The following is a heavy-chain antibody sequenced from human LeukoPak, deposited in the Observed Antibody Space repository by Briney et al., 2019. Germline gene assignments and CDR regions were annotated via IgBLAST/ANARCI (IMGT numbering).Heavy chain of an antibody. J-gene: IGHJ5*02. V-gene: IGHV3-21*01. D-gene: IGHD2-2*01. CDR3: ARADCSSSTCYLRRSWFDP. CDR1: GFSFSGHD. CDR2: ISFSSTYI. Sequence: GGSLRLSCAASGFSFSGHDMNWVRQAPGKGLEWVSSISFSSTYIYYADSVRGRFTISSDNAKNSLYLQMNSLRVEDTAVYYCARADCSSSTCYLRRSWFDPWGQGTLVTVSS.